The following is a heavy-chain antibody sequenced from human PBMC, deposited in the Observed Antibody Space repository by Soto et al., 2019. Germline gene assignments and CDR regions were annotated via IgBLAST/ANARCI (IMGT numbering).Heavy chain of an antibody. CDR3: ARDETYYDFWTGNYSFYFDH. CDR1: GFAFNSYW. V-gene: IGHV3-7*01. CDR2: INQDGSEK. D-gene: IGHD3-3*01. Sequence: GGSLRLSCAVSGFAFNSYWMSWVRQAPGKGLEWVANINQDGSEKSYVDSVKGRFTISRDNAKNSLYLQMSSLRAEDTAVYFCARDETYYDFWTGNYSFYFDHWGQGTLVTVSS. J-gene: IGHJ4*02.